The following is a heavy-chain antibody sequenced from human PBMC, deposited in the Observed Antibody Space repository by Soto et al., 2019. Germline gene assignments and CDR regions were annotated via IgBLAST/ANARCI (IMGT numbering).Heavy chain of an antibody. J-gene: IGHJ5*02. Sequence: QVPLVQSGAEVKKPGASVKVSCKASGYTFTSYAMHWVRQAPGQRLEWMGWINAGNGNTKYSQKFQGRVTITRDTSASTAYMELSSLRSEDTAVYYCARDGRYTNNWFDPWGQGTLVTVSS. V-gene: IGHV1-3*01. CDR3: ARDGRYTNNWFDP. D-gene: IGHD1-26*01. CDR1: GYTFTSYA. CDR2: INAGNGNT.